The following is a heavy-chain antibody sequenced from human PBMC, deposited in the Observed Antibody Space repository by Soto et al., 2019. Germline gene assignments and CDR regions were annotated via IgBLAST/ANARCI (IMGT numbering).Heavy chain of an antibody. CDR1: GFTFEDYA. J-gene: IGHJ3*02. CDR2: ISWDSRSV. V-gene: IGHV3-9*01. D-gene: IGHD6-6*01. CDR3: AKDSIRRSFSRSSTRARDAFDI. Sequence: GGSLRLSCAVSGFTFEDYAMHWVRQVPGKGLEWVSGISWDSRSVAYADSVKGRFTISRDNAENSLHLQMNSLRAEDTAVYYCAKDSIRRSFSRSSTRARDAFDIWGQGTMVTVSS.